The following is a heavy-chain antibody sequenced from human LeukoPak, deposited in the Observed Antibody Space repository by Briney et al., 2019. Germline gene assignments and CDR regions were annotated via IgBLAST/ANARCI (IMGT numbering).Heavy chain of an antibody. D-gene: IGHD1-26*01. J-gene: IGHJ4*02. CDR2: IIPIFGTA. CDR3: ARDSSVVGATSRYFDY. V-gene: IGHV1-69*05. Sequence: GSSVTVSFKSSAGTFTIYAISWVRQAPGQGLEWMGGIIPIFGTANYAQKFQGRVTITTDESTSTAYMELSSLRSEDTAVYYCARDSSVVGATSRYFDYWGQGTLVTVSS. CDR1: AGTFTIYA.